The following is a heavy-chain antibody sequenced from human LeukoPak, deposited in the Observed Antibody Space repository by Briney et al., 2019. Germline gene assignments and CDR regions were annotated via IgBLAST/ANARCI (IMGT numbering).Heavy chain of an antibody. CDR3: ARQEDHDYFDYYFDY. CDR1: GGSINYYY. J-gene: IGHJ4*02. Sequence: SETLSLTCTVSGGSINYYYWSWIRQPPGKGLEWIGFINYSGSTNYSPSLKSRVSISVDTSKNQFSLKLSFVTAADTAVYYCARQEDHDYFDYYFDYWGQGTLVTVSS. V-gene: IGHV4-59*08. CDR2: INYSGST. D-gene: IGHD4-17*01.